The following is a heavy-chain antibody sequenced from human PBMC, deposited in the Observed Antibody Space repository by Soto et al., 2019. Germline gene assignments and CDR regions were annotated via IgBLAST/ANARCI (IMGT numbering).Heavy chain of an antibody. D-gene: IGHD6-13*01. V-gene: IGHV6-1*01. CDR2: TYYRSKWYN. CDR3: ARERDSSSWDPMFDY. J-gene: IGHJ4*02. CDR1: GYSVSSNSAA. Sequence: QTLSLTCAISGYSVSSNSAAWNLIRQSPSRGLEWLGRTYYRSKWYNDYAVSVKSRITINPDTSKNQFSLQLNSVTPEDTAVYYCARERDSSSWDPMFDYWGQGTLVTVSS.